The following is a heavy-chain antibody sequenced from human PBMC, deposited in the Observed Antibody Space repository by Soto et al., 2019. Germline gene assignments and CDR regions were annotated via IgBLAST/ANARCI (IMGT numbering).Heavy chain of an antibody. V-gene: IGHV1-69*12. CDR2: IIPIFGTA. CDR1: GGTFSSYA. CDR3: ARGRITMIVVGDYYYYGMDV. D-gene: IGHD3-22*01. Sequence: QVQLVQSGAEVKKPGSSVKVSCKASGGTFSSYAISWVRQAPGQGLEWMGGIIPIFGTANYAQKFQGRVTITADESTSTAYMELSSLRSEDTAVYYCARGRITMIVVGDYYYYGMDVWGQGTTVTVSS. J-gene: IGHJ6*02.